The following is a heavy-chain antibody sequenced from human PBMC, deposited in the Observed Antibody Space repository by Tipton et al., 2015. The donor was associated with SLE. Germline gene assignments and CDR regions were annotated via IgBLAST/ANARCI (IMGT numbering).Heavy chain of an antibody. Sequence: QVQLVQSGPEVKKPGASVKVSCKASGYTFTSYDINWVRQATGQGLEWMGWMNPNNGDTGYAQRFQGRVTMTRDTSISTAYMELSSLRSGDTAVYYCARAPPQLGFDYWGQGTLVTVSS. CDR2: MNPNNGDT. J-gene: IGHJ4*02. D-gene: IGHD5-24*01. V-gene: IGHV1-8*01. CDR3: ARAPPQLGFDY. CDR1: GYTFTSYD.